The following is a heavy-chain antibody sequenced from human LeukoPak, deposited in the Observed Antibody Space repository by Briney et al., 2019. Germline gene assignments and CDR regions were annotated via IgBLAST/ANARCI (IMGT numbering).Heavy chain of an antibody. Sequence: GGSLRLSCACSGFTFSSYWMFSVRQTPGKGLVWVSRINSDGSRTSPADSVQGRFTISRDNAKNTLYLQMNSLRAEDTAVSYCGGGPNCGGDCYSAVDYWGQGTLVTVSS. CDR2: INSDGSRT. V-gene: IGHV3-74*01. D-gene: IGHD2-21*02. CDR3: GGGPNCGGDCYSAVDY. J-gene: IGHJ4*02. CDR1: GFTFSSYW.